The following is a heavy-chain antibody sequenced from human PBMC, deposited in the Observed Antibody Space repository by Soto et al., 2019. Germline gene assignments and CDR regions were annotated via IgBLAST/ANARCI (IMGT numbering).Heavy chain of an antibody. CDR2: IIPIFGTA. J-gene: IGHJ6*02. Sequence: QVQLVQSGAEVKKPGSSVKVSCKASGGTFSSYAISWVRQAPGQGLEWMGGIIPIFGTANYAQKFQGRVTITADESTSTAYMELSSLRSEDTAVYYCARGVLGYCSGGSCRNHDYYGMDVWGQGTTVTVSS. CDR1: GGTFSSYA. D-gene: IGHD2-15*01. V-gene: IGHV1-69*01. CDR3: ARGVLGYCSGGSCRNHDYYGMDV.